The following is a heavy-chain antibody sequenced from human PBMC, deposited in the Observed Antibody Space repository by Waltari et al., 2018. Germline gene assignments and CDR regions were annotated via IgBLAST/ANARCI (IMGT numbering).Heavy chain of an antibody. Sequence: QVQLVQSGAEVKKPGSSLTVSCKASGGTFSSYAISWVRQAPGQGVEWMGRSITIVCTANYAQKFQGRVTVTAHKSTSTAYMDLSSRRSDDTAVYYCAREGLRLPSDYYYYYGLDVWAKGTTATVPS. CDR3: AREGLRLPSDYYYYYGLDV. CDR1: GGTFSSYA. D-gene: IGHD5-12*01. V-gene: IGHV1-69*08. CDR2: SITIVCTA. J-gene: IGHJ6*04.